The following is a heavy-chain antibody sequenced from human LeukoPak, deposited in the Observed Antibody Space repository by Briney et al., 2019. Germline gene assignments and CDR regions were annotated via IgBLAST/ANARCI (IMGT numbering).Heavy chain of an antibody. CDR3: AKDRSYSGFSGRGAYFDY. Sequence: GGSLRLSCAASGFTFSSYSMNWVHQAPGKGLEWVSSISSSGSYIYYADSVKGRFTISRDNAKNSLYLQMNSLRAEDTAVYYCAKDRSYSGFSGRGAYFDYWGQGTLVTVSS. CDR1: GFTFSSYS. V-gene: IGHV3-21*04. CDR2: ISSSGSYI. D-gene: IGHD3-10*01. J-gene: IGHJ4*02.